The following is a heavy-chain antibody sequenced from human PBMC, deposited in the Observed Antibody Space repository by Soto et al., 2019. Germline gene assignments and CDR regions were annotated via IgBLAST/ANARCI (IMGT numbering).Heavy chain of an antibody. J-gene: IGHJ4*02. CDR2: IYYSGST. V-gene: IGHV4-31*03. D-gene: IGHD3-10*01. Sequence: PSETLSLTCTVSGGSISGGGYYWSWIRQHPGKGLEWVGYIYYSGSTYYNPSLKSRVTISVDTSKNQFSLKLSSVTAADTAVYYCAREVTMVRGVIIVDYWGQGTLVTVSS. CDR3: AREVTMVRGVIIVDY. CDR1: GGSISGGGYY.